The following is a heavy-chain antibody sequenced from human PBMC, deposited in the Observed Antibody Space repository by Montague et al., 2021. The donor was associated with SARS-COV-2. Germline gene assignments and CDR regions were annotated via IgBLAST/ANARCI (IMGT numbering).Heavy chain of an antibody. CDR2: LSSSGST. D-gene: IGHD6-19*01. V-gene: IGHV4-39*02. Sequence: SETLSLTCIVSGDSIDRDTYYWGWIRQSPGKGLEWIGSLSSSGSTYYNPSLRSRVTISMDTSKNHFSLKVNSVTATDTAVYFCARPGSVSGWFYFDDWGQGALVSVCS. CDR3: ARPGSVSGWFYFDD. J-gene: IGHJ4*02. CDR1: GDSIDRDTYY.